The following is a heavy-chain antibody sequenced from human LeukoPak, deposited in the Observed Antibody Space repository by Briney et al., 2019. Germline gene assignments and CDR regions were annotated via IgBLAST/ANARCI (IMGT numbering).Heavy chain of an antibody. Sequence: GGSLRLSCAASGFTFSSYSMNWVRQAPGKGLEWVSSISSSSSYIYYADSVKGRFTISRDNAKNSLYLQMNSLRAEDTAVYYCARGAAAGTLEFDPWGQGTLVTVSS. V-gene: IGHV3-21*01. J-gene: IGHJ5*02. CDR3: ARGAAAGTLEFDP. CDR1: GFTFSSYS. CDR2: ISSSSSYI. D-gene: IGHD6-13*01.